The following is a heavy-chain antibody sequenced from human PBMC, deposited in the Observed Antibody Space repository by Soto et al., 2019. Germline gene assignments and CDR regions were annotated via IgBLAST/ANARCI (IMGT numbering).Heavy chain of an antibody. Sequence: QLQLQESGPGLVKPSETLSLTCTVSGGSISSSSYYWGWIRQPPGKGLEWIGSIYYSGSTYYNPSLKSRVTISVDTSKNQFSLKLSSATAADTAVYYCAISTYYDFWSGYYPFDYWGQGTLVTVSS. CDR1: GGSISSSSYY. CDR3: AISTYYDFWSGYYPFDY. CDR2: IYYSGST. J-gene: IGHJ4*02. V-gene: IGHV4-39*01. D-gene: IGHD3-3*01.